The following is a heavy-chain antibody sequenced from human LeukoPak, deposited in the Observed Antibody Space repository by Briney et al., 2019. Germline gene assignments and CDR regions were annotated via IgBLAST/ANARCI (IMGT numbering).Heavy chain of an antibody. V-gene: IGHV3-74*01. D-gene: IGHD2-15*01. Sequence: GGSLRLSCAASGFTFSSYWMHWVRQAPGKGLVWVSRINSDGSSTSYADSVKGRFTISRDNAKNTLYLQMNSLRAEDTAVYYCARDPLFYCSGGSCPGYMDVRGKGTTVTVSS. J-gene: IGHJ6*03. CDR3: ARDPLFYCSGGSCPGYMDV. CDR2: INSDGSST. CDR1: GFTFSSYW.